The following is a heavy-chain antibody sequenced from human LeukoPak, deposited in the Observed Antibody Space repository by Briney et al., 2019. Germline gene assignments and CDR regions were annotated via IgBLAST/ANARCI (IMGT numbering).Heavy chain of an antibody. CDR3: ASLYGDYG. V-gene: IGHV1-2*02. CDR2: INPNSGGT. D-gene: IGHD4-17*01. CDR1: GYTFTSYG. J-gene: IGHJ4*02. Sequence: ASVKVSCKASGYTFTSYGISWVRQAPGQGLEWMGWINPNSGGTNYAQKFQGRVTMTRDTSISTAYMELSRLRSDDTAVYYCASLYGDYGWGQGTLVTVSS.